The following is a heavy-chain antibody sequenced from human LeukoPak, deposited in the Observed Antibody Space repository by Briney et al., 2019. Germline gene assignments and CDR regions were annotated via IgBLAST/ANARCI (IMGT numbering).Heavy chain of an antibody. Sequence: PGGSLRLSCAASGFTFSSYSMNWVRQAPGKGLEWVSSISSSSSYIYYADSVKGRFTISRDNAKNSLYLQMNSLRAEDTAVYYCARVSLGIVGATRDYWGQGTLVTVSS. CDR1: GFTFSSYS. D-gene: IGHD1-26*01. CDR3: ARVSLGIVGATRDY. V-gene: IGHV3-21*01. J-gene: IGHJ4*02. CDR2: ISSSSSYI.